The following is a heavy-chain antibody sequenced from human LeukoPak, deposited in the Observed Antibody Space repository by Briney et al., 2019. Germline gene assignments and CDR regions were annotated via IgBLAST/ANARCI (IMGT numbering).Heavy chain of an antibody. CDR2: IYHSRST. CDR3: ARVPMITVTTGSFFAF. Sequence: SSETLSLTCAVSGYSISSGYFWGWMRQPPGKGLEWICSIYHSRSTYYNPSLRRRLTLSVDTSKHQFSLTLTCVTAADTAVSYCARVPMITVTTGSFFAFWGQGTLVTVSS. J-gene: IGHJ4*02. D-gene: IGHD4-17*01. CDR1: GYSISSGYF. V-gene: IGHV4-38-2*01.